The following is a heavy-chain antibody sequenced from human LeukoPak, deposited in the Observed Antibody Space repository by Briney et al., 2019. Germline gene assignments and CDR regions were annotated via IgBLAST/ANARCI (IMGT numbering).Heavy chain of an antibody. Sequence: GGSLRLSCAASGFTVSSNYMSWVRQAPGKGLEWVSVIYSGGSTYYADSVKGRFTISRDTSKNTLYLQMNSLRAEDTAVYYCARDAQTYYYDSSGYYSGYYFDYWGQGTLVTVSS. V-gene: IGHV3-66*02. CDR2: IYSGGST. CDR1: GFTVSSNY. D-gene: IGHD3-22*01. CDR3: ARDAQTYYYDSSGYYSGYYFDY. J-gene: IGHJ4*02.